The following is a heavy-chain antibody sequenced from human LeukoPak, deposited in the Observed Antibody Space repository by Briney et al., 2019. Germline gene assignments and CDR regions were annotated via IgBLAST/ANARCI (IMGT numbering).Heavy chain of an antibody. Sequence: PSETLSLTCTVSGGSISSGDYYWSWIRQPPGKGLEGIGYIYHSGSTYYNPSLKSRVTISVYRSKNQFSLKLSSVTAADTAVYYCARGGEVGYVDYWGRGTLVTASS. CDR1: GGSISSGDYY. V-gene: IGHV4-30-2*01. CDR2: IYHSGST. CDR3: ARGGEVGYVDY. J-gene: IGHJ4*02. D-gene: IGHD3-16*01.